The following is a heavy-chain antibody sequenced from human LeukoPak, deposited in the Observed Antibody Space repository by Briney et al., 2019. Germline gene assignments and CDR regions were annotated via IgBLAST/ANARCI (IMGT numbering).Heavy chain of an antibody. CDR2: TYYRSKWYY. V-gene: IGHV6-1*01. D-gene: IGHD2-15*01. CDR1: GDSVSSNSAA. CDR3: ARDSPLGGRAFDI. Sequence: SQTLSLTCAISGDSVSSNSAAWNWIRQSPSRGLEWLGRTYYRSKWYYDYAVAVKSRISINPDTSKNQFSLQLSSVTAADTAVYYCARDSPLGGRAFDIWGQGTMVTVSS. J-gene: IGHJ3*02.